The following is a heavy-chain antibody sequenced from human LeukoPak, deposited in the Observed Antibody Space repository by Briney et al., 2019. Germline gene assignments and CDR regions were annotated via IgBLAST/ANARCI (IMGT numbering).Heavy chain of an antibody. Sequence: QSGGSLRLSCAASGFTFSSYAMNWVRQAPGKGLEWVSAISGSAGSTYYADSVKGRFTISRDNSKNTLYLQMNSLRAEDTAVYYCAKDGKYSSATHYYYYYYMDVWGKGTTVTISS. J-gene: IGHJ6*03. D-gene: IGHD6-19*01. CDR3: AKDGKYSSATHYYYYYYMDV. V-gene: IGHV3-23*01. CDR2: ISGSAGST. CDR1: GFTFSSYA.